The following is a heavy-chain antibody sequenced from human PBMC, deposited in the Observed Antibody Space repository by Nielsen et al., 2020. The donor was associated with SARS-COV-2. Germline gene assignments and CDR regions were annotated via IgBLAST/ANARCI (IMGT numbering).Heavy chain of an antibody. CDR2: ISYDGSNK. D-gene: IGHD3-10*01. J-gene: IGHJ6*02. CDR3: ATLVRGPDGGMDV. V-gene: IGHV3-30-3*01. CDR1: GFTFSSYA. Sequence: GESLKISCAASGFTFSSYAMHWVRQAPGKGLEWVAVISYDGSNKYYADSVKGRFTISRDNSKNTLYLQMNSLRAEDTALYYCATLVRGPDGGMDVWGQGTTVTVSS.